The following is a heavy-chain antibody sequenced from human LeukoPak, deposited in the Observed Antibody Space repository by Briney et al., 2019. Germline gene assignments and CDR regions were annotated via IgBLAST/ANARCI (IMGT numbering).Heavy chain of an antibody. CDR2: IGYEGRFK. V-gene: IGHV3-30*04. CDR3: ARDPRTGSPDYFDY. Sequence: GGSLRLSCATSGFTFNNYPMHCVRQAPGKGLEWVAVIGYEGRFKFHSDSVKGRFTISRDDSKNTLYLQMNSLRPEDTAVYYCARDPRTGSPDYFDYWGQGTLVTVST. D-gene: IGHD3-10*01. J-gene: IGHJ4*02. CDR1: GFTFNNYP.